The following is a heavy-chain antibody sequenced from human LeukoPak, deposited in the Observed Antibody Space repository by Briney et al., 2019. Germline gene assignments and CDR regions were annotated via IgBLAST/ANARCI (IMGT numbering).Heavy chain of an antibody. CDR2: SHYTGSS. CDR3: ARDKYNYHDY. D-gene: IGHD1-1*01. CDR1: GGSISSYY. J-gene: IGHJ4*02. Sequence: NPSETLSLTCTVCGGSISSYYWSWIRQPPGKGVEWIGCSHYTGSSTYNPSLKSRVTMSVDTSNNLFSLKLRSVTASDTAVYYCARDKYNYHDYWGQGTRVTVSS. V-gene: IGHV4-59*01.